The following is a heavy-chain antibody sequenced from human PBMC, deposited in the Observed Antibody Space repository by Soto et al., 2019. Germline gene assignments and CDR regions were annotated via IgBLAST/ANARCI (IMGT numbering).Heavy chain of an antibody. Sequence: QVQLVQSGAEVKRPGSSVKVSCKASGGTFNNYALSWVRQAPGQGLEWMGGIFPIFNSANYAQKFQGRVTITADDSTSTAYMELRSLRPDDTAVYYCAREVTVASYSFDFWGQGTLVTVSS. V-gene: IGHV1-69*01. CDR2: IFPIFNSA. CDR3: AREVTVASYSFDF. CDR1: GGTFNNYA. D-gene: IGHD5-12*01. J-gene: IGHJ4*02.